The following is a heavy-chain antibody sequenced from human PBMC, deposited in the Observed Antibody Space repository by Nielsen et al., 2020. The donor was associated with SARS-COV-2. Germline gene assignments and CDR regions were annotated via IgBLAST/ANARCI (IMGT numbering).Heavy chain of an antibody. CDR1: GFTFSSYW. CDR3: AKDIYPVSSSSPMMDI. V-gene: IGHV3-7*03. CDR2: IKQDGSEK. J-gene: IGHJ3*02. D-gene: IGHD6-13*01. Sequence: GESLKISCAASGFTFSSYWMNWVRQAPGKGLEWVANIKQDGSEKYYGDSVKGRFTISRDNAKNSLYLQMNSLRAEDTALYYCAKDIYPVSSSSPMMDIWGQGTMVTVSS.